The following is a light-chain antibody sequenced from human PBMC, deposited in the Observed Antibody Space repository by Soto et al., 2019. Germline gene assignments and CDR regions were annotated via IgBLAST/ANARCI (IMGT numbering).Light chain of an antibody. V-gene: IGLV2-23*01. CDR1: SSDVGSYNL. CDR2: EGS. CDR3: CSYAGSHPYV. J-gene: IGLJ2*01. Sequence: QSALTQPASVAGSPGQSITVSCTGSSSDVGSYNLVSWFQQHPGKAPKLIIYEGSKRPSGVPNRFSGSKSGNTASLTISGLQAEDEADYYCCSYAGSHPYVFGGGTKVTVL.